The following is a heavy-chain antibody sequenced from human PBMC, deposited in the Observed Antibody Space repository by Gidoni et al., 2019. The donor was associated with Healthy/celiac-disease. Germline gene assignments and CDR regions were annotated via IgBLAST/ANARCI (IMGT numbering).Heavy chain of an antibody. V-gene: IGHV4-39*01. Sequence: QLQLQESGPGLVKPSETVSRTCTVAGGSISSRSYYWGWIRQPPGKWLEWNGRIYYSARNYYNPSLKSRVIICVDTSKNQFSLKLSSVTAADTSVYYCAGGWELLRRDYWGQGTLVTVSS. CDR2: IYYSARN. D-gene: IGHD1-26*01. CDR3: AGGWELLRRDY. J-gene: IGHJ4*02. CDR1: GGSISSRSYY.